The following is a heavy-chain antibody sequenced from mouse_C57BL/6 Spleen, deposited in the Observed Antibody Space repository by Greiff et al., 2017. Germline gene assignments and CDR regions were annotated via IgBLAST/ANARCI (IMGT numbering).Heavy chain of an antibody. Sequence: QVQLQQPGAELVKPGASVKLSCKASGYTFTSYWMQWVKQRPGQGLEWIGEIDPSDSYTNYNQKFKGKATLTVDTSSSTAYMQLSSLTSEDSAVYYGARSISYYFDDWGQGTTLTVSS. CDR1: GYTFTSYW. V-gene: IGHV1-50*01. CDR2: IDPSDSYT. CDR3: ARSISYYFDD. J-gene: IGHJ2*01.